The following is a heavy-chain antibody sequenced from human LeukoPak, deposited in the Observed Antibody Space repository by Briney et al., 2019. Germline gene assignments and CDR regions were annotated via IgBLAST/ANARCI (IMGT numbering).Heavy chain of an antibody. CDR1: GGSISSNDYY. V-gene: IGHV4-39*01. CDR3: ARFMVRGLIVDY. J-gene: IGHJ4*02. Sequence: SETLSLTCTVSGGSISSNDYYWGWIRQPPGRGLECIGNIYYSGSTFYNPSLKSRVTISVDTSKNQFSLKLSSVTAADTAVYYCARFMVRGLIVDYWGQGTLVTVSS. CDR2: IYYSGST. D-gene: IGHD3-10*01.